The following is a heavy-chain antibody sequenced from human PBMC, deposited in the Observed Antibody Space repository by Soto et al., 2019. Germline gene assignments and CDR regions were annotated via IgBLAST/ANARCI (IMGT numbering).Heavy chain of an antibody. CDR1: GGSISSGDYY. J-gene: IGHJ6*02. Sequence: PSETLSLTCTVSGGSISSGDYYWSWIRQPPGKGLEWIGYIYYSGSTYYNPSLKSLVTISVDTSKNQFSLKLSSVTAADTAVYYCARDQGRRRLRVAAAGTYYYYYGMDVWGQGTTVTVSS. CDR2: IYYSGST. V-gene: IGHV4-30-4*01. CDR3: ARDQGRRRLRVAAAGTYYYYYGMDV. D-gene: IGHD6-13*01.